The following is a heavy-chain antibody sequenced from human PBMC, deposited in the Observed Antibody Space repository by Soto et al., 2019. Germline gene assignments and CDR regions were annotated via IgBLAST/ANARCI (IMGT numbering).Heavy chain of an antibody. CDR1: GFTFSGSA. D-gene: IGHD4-17*01. Sequence: PGGSLRLSCAASGFTFSGSAMHWVRQASGKGLEWVGRIRSKANSYATAYAASVKGRFTISRDDSKNTAYLQMNSLKTEDTAVYYCTSHHYSDYAGIDYYYYMDVWGKGTTVTVSS. V-gene: IGHV3-73*01. J-gene: IGHJ6*03. CDR2: IRSKANSYAT. CDR3: TSHHYSDYAGIDYYYYMDV.